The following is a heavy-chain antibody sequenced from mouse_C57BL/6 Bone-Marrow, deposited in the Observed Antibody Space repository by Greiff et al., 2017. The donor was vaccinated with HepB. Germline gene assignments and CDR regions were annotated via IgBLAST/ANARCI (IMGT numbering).Heavy chain of an antibody. CDR1: GFSLTSYG. CDR2: IWSGGST. CDR3: ASYDYGAY. Sequence: QVQLQQSGPGLVQPSQSLSITCTVSGFSLTSYGVHWVRQSPGKGLEWLGVIWSGGSTDYNAAFISRLSISKDNSKSQVFFKMNSLQADDTAIYYCASYDYGAYWGQGTLVTVSA. V-gene: IGHV2-2*01. D-gene: IGHD2-4*01. J-gene: IGHJ3*01.